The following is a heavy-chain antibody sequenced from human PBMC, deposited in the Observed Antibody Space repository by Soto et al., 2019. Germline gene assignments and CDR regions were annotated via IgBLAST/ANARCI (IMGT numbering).Heavy chain of an antibody. CDR2: ISAYNGNT. J-gene: IGHJ6*02. V-gene: IGHV1-18*01. D-gene: IGHD6-13*01. Sequence: ASVKVSCKASGYTFTSYGISWVRQAPGQGLEWMGWISAYNGNTNYAQKLQGRVTMTTDTSTSTAYMELRSLRSDDTAVYYCARVSPGIAAAEGGYYYGMDVWGQGTTVTVSS. CDR3: ARVSPGIAAAEGGYYYGMDV. CDR1: GYTFTSYG.